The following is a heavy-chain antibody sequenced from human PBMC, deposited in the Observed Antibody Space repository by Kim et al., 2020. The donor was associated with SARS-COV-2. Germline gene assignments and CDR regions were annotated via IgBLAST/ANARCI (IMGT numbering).Heavy chain of an antibody. J-gene: IGHJ6*02. Sequence: SLKSRVNISVDTSMHQFSLKLSSVTAADTAVYYCARGITIFGVVTNGMDVWGQGTTVTVSS. D-gene: IGHD3-3*01. V-gene: IGHV4-31*02. CDR3: ARGITIFGVVTNGMDV.